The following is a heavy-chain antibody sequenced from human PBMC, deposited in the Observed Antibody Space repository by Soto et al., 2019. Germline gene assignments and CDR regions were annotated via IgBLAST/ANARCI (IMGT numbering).Heavy chain of an antibody. Sequence: QVQLQESGPGLVKPSETLSLTCTVSGGSISSYYWSWLRQPPGKGLAWSGYIYYSGSTNYNPSLNSRATISGDTSKTQYSLKMSSVTTADTPVYYCAGHYDILAGYPFYHGYTDVWGKGTTVTVSS. V-gene: IGHV4-59*08. CDR2: IYYSGST. CDR3: AGHYDILAGYPFYHGYTDV. D-gene: IGHD3-9*01. CDR1: GGSISSYY. J-gene: IGHJ6*03.